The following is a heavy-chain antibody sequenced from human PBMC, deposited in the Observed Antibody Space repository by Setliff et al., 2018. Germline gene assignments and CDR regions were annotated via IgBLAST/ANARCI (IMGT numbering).Heavy chain of an antibody. CDR2: INAGNGNT. J-gene: IGHJ6*03. CDR1: GYTFTSYA. D-gene: IGHD3-3*01. CDR3: ARDRVPPLFGVGSYYYMDV. Sequence: ASVKVSCKASGYTFTSYAMHWVRQAPGQRLEWMGWINAGNGNTKYSQRFQGRVTITRDTSASTAYMELSSLRSEDTAVYYCARDRVPPLFGVGSYYYMDVWGKGTTVTVSS. V-gene: IGHV1-3*01.